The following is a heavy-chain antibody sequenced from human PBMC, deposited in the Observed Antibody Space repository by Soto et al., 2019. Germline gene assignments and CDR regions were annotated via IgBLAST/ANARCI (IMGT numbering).Heavy chain of an antibody. V-gene: IGHV2-5*02. D-gene: IGHD3-10*01. CDR1: GFSLTTRGVG. CDR2: IYWDNDK. Sequence: QITLKESGPTLVKPTQTLTLTCTFSGFSLTTRGVGVSWIRQPPGKALEWLAVIYWDNDKRFSPSLKTRLTITRDTSKNQVVLAMTNMDPVDTATYYCSQGGSGSYYGMDVWGQGTTVTVSS. CDR3: SQGGSGSYYGMDV. J-gene: IGHJ6*02.